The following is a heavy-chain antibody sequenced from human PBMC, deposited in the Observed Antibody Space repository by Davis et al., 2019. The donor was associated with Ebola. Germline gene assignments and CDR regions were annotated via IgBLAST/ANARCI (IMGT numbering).Heavy chain of an antibody. CDR2: ISGSGGST. CDR1: GFTFSSYA. V-gene: IGHV3-23*01. D-gene: IGHD2-15*01. CDR3: VGFDCSGGSCYLDTFDI. Sequence: PGGSLRLSCAASGFTFSSYAMSWVRQAPGKGLEWVSAISGSGGSTYYADSVKGRFTISRDNSKNTLYLQMNSLRAEDTAVYYCVGFDCSGGSCYLDTFDIWGQGTMVTVSS. J-gene: IGHJ3*02.